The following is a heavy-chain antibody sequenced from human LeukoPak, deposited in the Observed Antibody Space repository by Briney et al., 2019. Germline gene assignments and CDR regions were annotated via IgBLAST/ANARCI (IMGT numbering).Heavy chain of an antibody. V-gene: IGHV3-48*04. D-gene: IGHD2-15*01. CDR1: GFTFSSYS. J-gene: IGHJ6*02. CDR3: ARWPDIVVVEGMDV. CDR2: ISSSSSTI. Sequence: GGSLRLSCAASGFTFSSYSMNWVRQAPGKGLEWVSYISSSSSTIYYADSVKGRFTISRDNAKNSLYLQMNSLRSEDTAVYYCARWPDIVVVEGMDVWGQGTTVTVSS.